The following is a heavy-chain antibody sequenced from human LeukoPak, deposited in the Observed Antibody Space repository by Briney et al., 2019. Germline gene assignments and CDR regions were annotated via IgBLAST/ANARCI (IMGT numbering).Heavy chain of an antibody. V-gene: IGHV4-59*12. CDR2: IYYSGST. J-gene: IGHJ4*02. D-gene: IGHD3-22*01. CDR3: ARGYYYDSSGPGGFDY. CDR1: GGSISSYY. Sequence: SETLSLTCTVSGGSISSYYWSWIRQPPGKGLEWIGYIYYSGSTNYNPSLESRVTISVDTSKNQFSLKLSSVTAADTAVYYCARGYYYDSSGPGGFDYWAREPWSPSPQ.